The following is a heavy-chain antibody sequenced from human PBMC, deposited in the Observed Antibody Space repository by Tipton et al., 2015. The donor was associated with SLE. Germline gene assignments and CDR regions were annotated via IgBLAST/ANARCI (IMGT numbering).Heavy chain of an antibody. CDR3: ASPINSGSARGSAFDI. CDR1: GGSISSYY. D-gene: IGHD1-26*01. V-gene: IGHV4-34*01. CDR2: INHSGST. J-gene: IGHJ3*02. Sequence: TLSLTCTVSGGSISSYYWSWIRQPPGKGLEWIGEINHSGSTNYNPSLKSRVTISVDTSKNQFSLKLSSVTAADTAVYYCASPINSGSARGSAFDIWGQGTMVTVSS.